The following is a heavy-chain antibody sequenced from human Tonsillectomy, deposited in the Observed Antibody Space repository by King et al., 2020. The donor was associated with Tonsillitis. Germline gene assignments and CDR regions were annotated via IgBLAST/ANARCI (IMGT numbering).Heavy chain of an antibody. Sequence: VQLVESGGGLVQPGGSLRLSCVASGFTFSSYSMNGVRQAPGRGLEGVSYISGSSSTIYYADSVKGRFTISRDNAKNSLYLQMNSLSAEDTAVYYCASHLIADAGTGANYYYYGMDVWGQGTTVTVSS. V-gene: IGHV3-48*04. D-gene: IGHD6-13*01. CDR3: ASHLIADAGTGANYYYYGMDV. J-gene: IGHJ6*02. CDR1: GFTFSSYS. CDR2: ISGSSSTI.